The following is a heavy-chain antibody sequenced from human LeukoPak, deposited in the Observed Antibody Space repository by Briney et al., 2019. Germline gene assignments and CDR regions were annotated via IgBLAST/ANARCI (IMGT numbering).Heavy chain of an antibody. CDR1: GYTFTDFY. D-gene: IGHD3-22*01. V-gene: IGHV1-2*02. Sequence: ASVKVSCKASGYTFTDFYVHWVRQAPGQGLEWMGWINPKNGGTNYKEKFQGRVTMTRDTSISTVYMELSGLRPDDTAVYYCARRAYYYEVLIDYWGQGTLVTVSS. CDR2: INPKNGGT. J-gene: IGHJ4*02. CDR3: ARRAYYYEVLIDY.